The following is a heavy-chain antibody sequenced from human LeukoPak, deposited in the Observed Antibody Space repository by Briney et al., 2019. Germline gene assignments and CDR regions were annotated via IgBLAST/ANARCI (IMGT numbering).Heavy chain of an antibody. CDR1: GFTVSSNY. CDR3: AREPYSGSYPGGY. V-gene: IGHV3-53*04. J-gene: IGHJ4*02. D-gene: IGHD1-26*01. CDR2: IYSGGST. Sequence: GGSLRLSCAASGFTVSSNYMSWVRQAPGKGLEWVSVIYSGGSTYYADSVKGRFTISRHNSKNTLYLQMNSLRAEDTAVYYCAREPYSGSYPGGYWGQGTLVTVSS.